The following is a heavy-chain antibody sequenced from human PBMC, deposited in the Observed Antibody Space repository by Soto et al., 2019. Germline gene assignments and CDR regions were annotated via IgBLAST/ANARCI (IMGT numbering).Heavy chain of an antibody. J-gene: IGHJ6*02. Sequence: QVQLVQSGAEVKKPGASVKVSCKASGYTFTGYYMHWVRQAPGQGLEWMGWINPNSGGTNYAQKCQGWVTKTRDTSISTAYMELSRLRSDDTAVYYCARAPGVAAAGTTYYYYGMDVWGQGTTVTVSS. CDR1: GYTFTGYY. D-gene: IGHD6-13*01. V-gene: IGHV1-2*04. CDR2: INPNSGGT. CDR3: ARAPGVAAAGTTYYYYGMDV.